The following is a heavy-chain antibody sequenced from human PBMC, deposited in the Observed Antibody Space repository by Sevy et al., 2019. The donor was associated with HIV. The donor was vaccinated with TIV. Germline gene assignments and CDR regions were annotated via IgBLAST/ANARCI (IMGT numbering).Heavy chain of an antibody. Sequence: GGSLRLSCAASGFTFSGYNMHWVRQAPGKGLEWVSSISTSSTYIYQADSVKGRFTISRDNAQNSVFLQMNSLRAEDTAVYYCARDEPRYCSSTSCYYYYGMDVWGQGTTVTVSS. J-gene: IGHJ6*02. CDR3: ARDEPRYCSSTSCYYYYGMDV. V-gene: IGHV3-21*01. CDR1: GFTFSGYN. CDR2: ISTSSTYI. D-gene: IGHD2-2*01.